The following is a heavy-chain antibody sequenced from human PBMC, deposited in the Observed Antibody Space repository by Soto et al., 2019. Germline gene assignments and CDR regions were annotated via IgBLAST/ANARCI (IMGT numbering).Heavy chain of an antibody. Sequence: PSETLSLTCTVSGGSISSYYWCWIRQPPGKGQEWIGYIYYSGSTNYNPSLKSRVTISVDKSKNQFSLKLSSVTAADTAVYYCARTSLVVVVAATSRLDPLAIWGQGTMVTVSS. CDR3: ARTSLVVVVAATSRLDPLAI. CDR1: GGSISSYY. CDR2: IYYSGST. D-gene: IGHD2-15*01. J-gene: IGHJ3*02. V-gene: IGHV4-59*12.